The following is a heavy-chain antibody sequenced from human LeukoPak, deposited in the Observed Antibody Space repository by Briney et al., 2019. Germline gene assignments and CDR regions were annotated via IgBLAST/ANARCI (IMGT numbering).Heavy chain of an antibody. Sequence: SETLSLTCAVYGGSFSGYYWSWIRQPPGKGLEWIGEINHSGSTNYNPSLKSRVTLSVVTSKNQLSLKLSSVTAADTAVYYCARAPGYCSGGSCYRTEYFQHWGQGTLVTVSS. J-gene: IGHJ1*01. D-gene: IGHD2-15*01. CDR1: GGSFSGYY. CDR2: INHSGST. CDR3: ARAPGYCSGGSCYRTEYFQH. V-gene: IGHV4-34*01.